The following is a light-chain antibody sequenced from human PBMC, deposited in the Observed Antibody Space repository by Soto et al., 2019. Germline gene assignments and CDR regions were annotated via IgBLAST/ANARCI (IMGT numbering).Light chain of an antibody. CDR1: QSVNNF. J-gene: IGKJ5*01. Sequence: EIVLTQSPATLSLSPGERTTLSCRASQSVNNFLAWYQQKPGQAPRLLIYDASNRATGIPARFSGSGSATDFTLTISSLEPEDFAVYYCQQRSNWPPITFGQGTRLEIK. V-gene: IGKV3-11*01. CDR3: QQRSNWPPIT. CDR2: DAS.